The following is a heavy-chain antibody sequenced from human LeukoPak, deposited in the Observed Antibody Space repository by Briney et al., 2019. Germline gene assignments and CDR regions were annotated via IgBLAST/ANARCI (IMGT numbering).Heavy chain of an antibody. J-gene: IGHJ4*02. D-gene: IGHD6-13*01. CDR3: ARDRAPYSSSLGY. CDR1: GGTLSSYP. V-gene: IGHV1-69*04. Sequence: SVKVSCKASGGTLSSYPVSWVRQAPGQGLELMGRIIPILDLTNYAQRFQGRVTITADTSTSTVYMELNSLRSEDTAVYYCARDRAPYSSSLGYWGQGTLVTVSS. CDR2: IIPILDLT.